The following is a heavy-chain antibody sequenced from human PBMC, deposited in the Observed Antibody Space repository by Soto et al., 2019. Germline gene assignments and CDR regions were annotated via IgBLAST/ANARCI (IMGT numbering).Heavy chain of an antibody. CDR1: GGSFTTTSFY. V-gene: IGHV4-39*01. CDR3: ERGHRGNWFAS. J-gene: IGHJ5*01. D-gene: IGHD2-21*01. Sequence: QLQLQESGPGLLKPSETLSLTCAVSGGSFTTTSFYWGWIRQPPGKGLEWIGSRYYTGNTYNNPSLESRVTISVDTSKQLFALNLSSLAAADTAVYYCERGHRGNWFASWGQGTLVIVSS. CDR2: RYYTGNT.